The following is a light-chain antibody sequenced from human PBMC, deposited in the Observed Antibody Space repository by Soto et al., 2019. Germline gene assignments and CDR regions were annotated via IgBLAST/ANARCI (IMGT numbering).Light chain of an antibody. V-gene: IGLV1-40*01. J-gene: IGLJ1*01. Sequence: QAVVTQQPSVSGAPGQRVTISCTGSGSNIGAGYDVHWYQHRPGTAPKLLVFGDSHRPSGVPDRFSGSKSGTSASLAITGLQAEDEGDYYCQSYDSTLDARYVFGTGTKLTVL. CDR1: GSNIGAGYD. CDR3: QSYDSTLDARYV. CDR2: GDS.